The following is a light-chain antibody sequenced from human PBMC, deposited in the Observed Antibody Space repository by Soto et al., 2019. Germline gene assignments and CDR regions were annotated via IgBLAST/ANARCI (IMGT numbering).Light chain of an antibody. CDR1: QSVLYSSNNKNY. CDR3: QQYESTPPT. V-gene: IGKV4-1*01. Sequence: DIVMNQSPDALAVSLGERATINCKSSQSVLYSSNNKNYLAWYQQRPGQPPKLLIYWASTRESGVPDRFSGSGSGTDFTLTITSLQAEDLAVYYCQQYESTPPTFGQGTKWEI. CDR2: WAS. J-gene: IGKJ2*01.